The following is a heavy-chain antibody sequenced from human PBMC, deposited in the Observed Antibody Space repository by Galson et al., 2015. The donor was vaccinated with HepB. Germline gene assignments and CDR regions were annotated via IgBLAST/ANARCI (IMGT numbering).Heavy chain of an antibody. Sequence: SLRLSCAASGFTFSSYAMHWVRQAPGKGLEWVAVISYDGSNKYYADSVKGRFTISRDNSKNTLYLQMNSLRAEDTAVYYCARGGGDETTVTTDAFDIWGQGTMVTVSS. CDR3: ARGGGDETTVTTDAFDI. CDR1: GFTFSSYA. J-gene: IGHJ3*02. V-gene: IGHV3-30-3*01. D-gene: IGHD4-17*01. CDR2: ISYDGSNK.